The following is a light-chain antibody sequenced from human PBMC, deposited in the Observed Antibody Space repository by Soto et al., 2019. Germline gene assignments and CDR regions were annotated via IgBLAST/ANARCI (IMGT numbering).Light chain of an antibody. CDR3: QQYNSYRT. CDR2: DAS. Sequence: SQMTQSPSPLSASVRDRVTITCRASQSISSWLAWYQQKPGKAPKLLIYDASSLESGVPSRFSGSGSGTEFTLTISSLQPDDFATYYCQQYNSYRTFGQGTRWIS. CDR1: QSISSW. V-gene: IGKV1-5*01. J-gene: IGKJ1*01.